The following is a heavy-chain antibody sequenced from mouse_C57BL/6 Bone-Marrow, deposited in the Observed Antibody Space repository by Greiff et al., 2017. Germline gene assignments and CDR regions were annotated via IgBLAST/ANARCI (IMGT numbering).Heavy chain of an antibody. V-gene: IGHV1-7*01. J-gene: IGHJ2*01. CDR3: ARVLFDY. CDR1: GYTFTSYR. CDR2: INPSSGYT. Sequence: VQGVESGAELAKPGASVKLSCKASGYTFTSYRMHWVKQRPGKSLEWIGYINPSSGYTKYNQKFKDKATLTADKSSSTAYMQLGSLTYEDSAVYYCARVLFDYWGTGTTLTVSS.